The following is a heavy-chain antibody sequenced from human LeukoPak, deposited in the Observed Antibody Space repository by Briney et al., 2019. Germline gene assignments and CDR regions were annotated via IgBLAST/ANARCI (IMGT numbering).Heavy chain of an antibody. CDR3: ARDRPGGSLGRFYFDY. V-gene: IGHV1-2*02. Sequence: ASVKVSCKTPGYTFTSYYIHWLRQAPGQRFEWMGWSDPKSGATKYEHFQGRVTMTRDTSISTAYMELSRLTSDDTAVYYCARDRPGGSLGRFYFDYWGQGTLVTVSS. CDR1: GYTFTSYY. CDR2: SDPKSGAT. D-gene: IGHD2-8*02. J-gene: IGHJ4*02.